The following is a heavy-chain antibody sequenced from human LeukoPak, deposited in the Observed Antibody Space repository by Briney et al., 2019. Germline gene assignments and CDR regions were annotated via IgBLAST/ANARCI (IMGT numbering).Heavy chain of an antibody. D-gene: IGHD1-26*01. J-gene: IGHJ5*02. CDR2: INPSGGST. Sequence: GASVKVSCKTSGYTFTSYYMHWERQAPGQGLEWMGIINPSGGSTSYAQKFQGSVTMTRDTCTSTVYTELSSLRSEDTDVYYCARSLHQNIVGATSNWFDPWGQGTLVTVSS. CDR3: ARSLHQNIVGATSNWFDP. V-gene: IGHV1-46*01. CDR1: GYTFTSYY.